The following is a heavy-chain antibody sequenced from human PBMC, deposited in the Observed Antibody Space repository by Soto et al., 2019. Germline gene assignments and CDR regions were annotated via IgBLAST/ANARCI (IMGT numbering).Heavy chain of an antibody. Sequence: QVQLVESGGGVVQPGRSLRLSCAASGFTFSSYAMHWVRQAPGKGLEWVAVISYDGSNKYYADSVKGRFTISRDNSKNTLYLQMNSLRAEDTAVYYCAGGGPHFDWLYDWDYYYGMDVWGQGTTVTVSS. D-gene: IGHD3-9*01. V-gene: IGHV3-30-3*01. CDR2: ISYDGSNK. CDR1: GFTFSSYA. J-gene: IGHJ6*02. CDR3: AGGGPHFDWLYDWDYYYGMDV.